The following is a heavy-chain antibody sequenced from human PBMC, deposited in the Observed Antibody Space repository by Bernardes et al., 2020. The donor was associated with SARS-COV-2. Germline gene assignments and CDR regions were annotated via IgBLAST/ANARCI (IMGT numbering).Heavy chain of an antibody. Sequence: GGSLSLSCAASGFSFSSHTMHWVRQASGKGLEWVSSITSSSSYIFYADSVKGRFTISRDNAKNALYLQMNSLRDEDTARYFCARGPPDILATPREEYWGQGALVNVSS. CDR1: GFSFSSHT. CDR2: ITSSSSYI. V-gene: IGHV3-21*01. J-gene: IGHJ4*02. CDR3: ARGPPDILATPREEY. D-gene: IGHD5-12*01.